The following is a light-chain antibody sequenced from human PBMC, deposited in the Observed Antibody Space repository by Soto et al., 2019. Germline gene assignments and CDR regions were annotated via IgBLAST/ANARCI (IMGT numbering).Light chain of an antibody. V-gene: IGLV2-14*01. CDR2: DVT. J-gene: IGLJ2*01. Sequence: QLVLTQPASLSGSPGQSITISCTGTSSDVGGYNYVSWYQQRPGEAPKLIIYDVTSRPSGVSNRFSASKSGNTASLTISGLQAEDEADYYCTSFTTIDTVIFGGGTKLTVL. CDR1: SSDVGGYNY. CDR3: TSFTTIDTVI.